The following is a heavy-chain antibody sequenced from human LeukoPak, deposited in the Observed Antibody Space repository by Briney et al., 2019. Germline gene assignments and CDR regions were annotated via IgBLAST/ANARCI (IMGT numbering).Heavy chain of an antibody. J-gene: IGHJ6*02. V-gene: IGHV3-30*03. CDR3: AAGGIRCSSSTCSFDIYFYYGMDV. Sequence: GGSLRLSCAASGFXFSSYGMHWVRQAPGKGLEWVAVISKDGNNEYYADSVKGRFTISRDNSENTLYLQMNSLRVEDTAMYYCAAGGIRCSSSTCSFDIYFYYGMDVWGQGTTVTVSS. CDR2: ISKDGNNE. D-gene: IGHD2-2*01. CDR1: GFXFSSYG.